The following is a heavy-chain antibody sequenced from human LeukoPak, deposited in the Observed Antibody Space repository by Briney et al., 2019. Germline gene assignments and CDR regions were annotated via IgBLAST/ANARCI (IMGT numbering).Heavy chain of an antibody. Sequence: ASVKVSCKASGYTFTSYDIDWVRQATGQGLEWMGWMNPTSGNTGYAQKFQGRVTMTRNTSISTAYMELSSLRSEDTAVYYCARVPSSSWYWFDPWGQGTLVTVSS. CDR2: MNPTSGNT. D-gene: IGHD6-13*01. CDR3: ARVPSSSWYWFDP. J-gene: IGHJ5*02. V-gene: IGHV1-8*01. CDR1: GYTFTSYD.